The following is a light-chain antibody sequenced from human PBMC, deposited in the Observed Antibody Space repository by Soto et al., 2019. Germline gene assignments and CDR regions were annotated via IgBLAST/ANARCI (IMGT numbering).Light chain of an antibody. CDR2: GNS. CDR1: SSNIGAGYD. V-gene: IGLV1-40*01. CDR3: QSYDSSHVV. Sequence: QAVVTQPPSVSGAPGQRVTISCTGSSSNIGAGYDVHWYQQLPGTAPKLLIYGNSNRPSGVPDRFSGSKSGTSASLAITGLQAEDDSDYYCQSYDSSHVVFGGGTKLTVL. J-gene: IGLJ2*01.